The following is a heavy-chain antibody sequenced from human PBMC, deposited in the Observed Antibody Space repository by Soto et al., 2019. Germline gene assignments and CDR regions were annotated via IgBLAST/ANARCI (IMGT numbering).Heavy chain of an antibody. CDR2: ISAYNGNT. CDR3: GVPYDDFRSQEDWFDP. V-gene: IGHV1-18*01. CDR1: GYTFTSYG. J-gene: IGHJ5*02. D-gene: IGHD3-3*01. Sequence: GASVKVSCKASGYTFTSYGISWVRQAPGQGLEWMGWISAYNGNTNYAQKLQGRVTMTADKSTSTAYMELSSLRSEDTAVYYCGVPYDDFRSQEDWFDPWDQGTLVTVSS.